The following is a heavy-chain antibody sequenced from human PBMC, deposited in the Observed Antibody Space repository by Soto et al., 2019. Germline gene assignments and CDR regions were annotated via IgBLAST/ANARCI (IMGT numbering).Heavy chain of an antibody. CDR2: IYYRGNT. CDR1: GDSINSDKYY. D-gene: IGHD3-9*01. CDR3: ARLAGLATISYYFDF. Sequence: PSETLSLTCSVSGDSINSDKYYWGWIRQPPGKGLEWIGSIYYRGNTYYNPSLQTRVTISLDKSKSQFSLKLNSVTAADSAVYFCARLAGLATISYYFDFWGQGALVTVSS. V-gene: IGHV4-39*01. J-gene: IGHJ4*02.